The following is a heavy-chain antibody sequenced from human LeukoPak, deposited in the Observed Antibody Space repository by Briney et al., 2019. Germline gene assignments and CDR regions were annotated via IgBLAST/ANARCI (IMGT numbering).Heavy chain of an antibody. D-gene: IGHD3-3*01. J-gene: IGHJ4*02. CDR1: GGTFSSYA. V-gene: IGHV1-69*05. CDR3: AREITIFGVVQLFDY. Sequence: SVKVSCKPSGGTFSSYAISLVRQAPGQGLKWMGRIIPIFGTANYAQKFQGRVTITTDESTSTAYMELSSLRSEDTAVYYCAREITIFGVVQLFDYWGQGTRVTVSS. CDR2: IIPIFGTA.